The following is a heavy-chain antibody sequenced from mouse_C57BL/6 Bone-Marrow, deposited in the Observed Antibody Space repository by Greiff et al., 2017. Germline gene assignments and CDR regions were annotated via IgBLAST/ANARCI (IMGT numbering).Heavy chain of an antibody. CDR1: GYTFTSYG. D-gene: IGHD1-1*01. J-gene: IGHJ2*01. CDR2: IYPRSGNT. V-gene: IGHV1-81*01. CDR3: ASRYGSSPFDY. Sequence: VQLQQSGAELARPGASVKLSCKASGYTFTSYGISWVKQRTGQGLEWIGEIYPRSGNTYYNEKFKGKATLTADKSSSTAYMELRSLTSEDSAVYFCASRYGSSPFDYWGQGTTLTVSS.